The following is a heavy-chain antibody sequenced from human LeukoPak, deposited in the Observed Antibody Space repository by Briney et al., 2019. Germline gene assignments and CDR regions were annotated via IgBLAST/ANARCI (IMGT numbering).Heavy chain of an antibody. V-gene: IGHV4-30-4*01. J-gene: IGHJ3*02. CDR2: IYDSGST. Sequence: PSETLSLTCTVSGASIRSGDYYWSWIRQPPGRGLEWIGYIYDSGSTYYNPSLKSRITISVDTSENRFSLKLSSVTATDTAVYYCARDCSGGSCYGAFDIWGQGTMVTVSS. CDR3: ARDCSGGSCYGAFDI. CDR1: GASIRSGDYY. D-gene: IGHD2-15*01.